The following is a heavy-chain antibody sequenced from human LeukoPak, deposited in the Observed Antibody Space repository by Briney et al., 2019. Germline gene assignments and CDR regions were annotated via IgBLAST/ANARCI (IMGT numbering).Heavy chain of an antibody. Sequence: GGSLRLSCAASGFTFSSYWMHWVRQAPGKGLVWVSRINSDGSSTSYADSVKGRFTISRDNAKNTLYLQINSLRAEDTAVYYCAKWGDYDVLTGYYVSDYWGQGTLVTASS. D-gene: IGHD3-9*01. CDR3: AKWGDYDVLTGYYVSDY. CDR2: INSDGSST. CDR1: GFTFSSYW. V-gene: IGHV3-74*01. J-gene: IGHJ4*02.